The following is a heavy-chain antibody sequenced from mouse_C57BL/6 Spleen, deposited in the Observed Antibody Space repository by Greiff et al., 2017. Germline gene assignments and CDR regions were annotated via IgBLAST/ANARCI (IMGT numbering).Heavy chain of an antibody. Sequence: VQLVESGAELVRPGASVKLSCKASGYTFTDYYINWVKQRPGQGLEWIARIYPGSGNTYYNEKFKGKATLTAEKSSSTAYMQLSSLTSEDSAVYFCARDYDTDYWGQGTTLTVSS. J-gene: IGHJ2*01. CDR1: GYTFTDYY. V-gene: IGHV1-76*01. CDR2: IYPGSGNT. D-gene: IGHD2-3*01. CDR3: ARDYDTDY.